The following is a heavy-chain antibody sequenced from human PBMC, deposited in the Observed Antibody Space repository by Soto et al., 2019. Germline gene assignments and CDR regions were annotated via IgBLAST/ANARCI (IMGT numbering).Heavy chain of an antibody. D-gene: IGHD6-13*01. CDR2: IHYSGST. V-gene: IGHV4-59*01. CDR1: GGSISGYY. Sequence: VQLQESGPGLVKPSETLSLTCTVSGGSISGYYWSWIRQSPGKGLEWIGYIHYSGSTNYNPSLKIRVTISVDTSKNQLSLTLSSVTAADTAVYYCARGSAAGTKSPFDYWGQGTLVTVSS. J-gene: IGHJ4*02. CDR3: ARGSAAGTKSPFDY.